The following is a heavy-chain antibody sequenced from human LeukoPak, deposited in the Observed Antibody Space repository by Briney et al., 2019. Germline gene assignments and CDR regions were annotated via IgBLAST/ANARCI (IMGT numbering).Heavy chain of an antibody. Sequence: PSETLSLTCTVSGGSISSYYWSWIRQPPGKGLEWMGYIYYSGSTNYNPSLKSRVTISVDTSKNQFSLKLSSVTAADTAVYYCARRGYCSGASCYSFDFWGQGTLVTVSS. J-gene: IGHJ4*02. CDR2: IYYSGST. CDR1: GGSISSYY. V-gene: IGHV4-59*08. CDR3: ARRGYCSGASCYSFDF. D-gene: IGHD2-15*01.